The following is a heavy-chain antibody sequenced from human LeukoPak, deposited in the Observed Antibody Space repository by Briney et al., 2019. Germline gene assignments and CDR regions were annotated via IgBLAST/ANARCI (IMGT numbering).Heavy chain of an antibody. D-gene: IGHD3-22*01. Sequence: SETLSLTCTVSGYSISSGYYWGWIRQPPGKGLEWIGSIYHSGSTNYNPSLKSRVTISVDTSKNQFSLKLSSLTAADTAVYYCARANYYDSSGTDYWGQGTLVTVPS. CDR1: GYSISSGYY. CDR2: IYHSGST. CDR3: ARANYYDSSGTDY. V-gene: IGHV4-38-2*02. J-gene: IGHJ4*02.